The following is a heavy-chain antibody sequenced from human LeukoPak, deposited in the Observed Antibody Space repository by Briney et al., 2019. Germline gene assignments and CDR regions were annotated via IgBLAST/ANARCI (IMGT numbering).Heavy chain of an antibody. V-gene: IGHV4-59*12. Sequence: SETLSLTCTVSGGSISSYYWSWIRQPPGKGLEWIGYIYYSGSTNYNPSLKSRVTISVDTSKNQFSLKLSSVTAADTAVYYCAREGDSSVYYDYWGQGTLVTVFS. CDR1: GGSISSYY. J-gene: IGHJ4*02. CDR2: IYYSGST. D-gene: IGHD3-22*01. CDR3: AREGDSSVYYDY.